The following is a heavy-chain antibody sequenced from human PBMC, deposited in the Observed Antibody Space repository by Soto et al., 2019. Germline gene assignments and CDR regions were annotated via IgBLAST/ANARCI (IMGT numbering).Heavy chain of an antibody. CDR1: GFAFSSYA. D-gene: IGHD3-22*01. V-gene: IGHV3-13*01. CDR3: ARETVVVITPADAFDI. J-gene: IGHJ3*02. Sequence: GGALRLSCAASGFAFSSYALHWVRRAPGKGLEWVSAIGTGGDTYYADSVMGRFTISRDNAKKSLYLHMNSLIAEDMAVYYCARETVVVITPADAFDIWGQGTMVTVSS. CDR2: IGTGGDT.